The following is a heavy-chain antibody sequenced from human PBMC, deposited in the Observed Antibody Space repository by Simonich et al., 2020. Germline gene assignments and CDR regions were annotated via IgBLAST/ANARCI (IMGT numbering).Heavy chain of an antibody. V-gene: IGHV1-2*06. CDR1: GYTFTGYY. D-gene: IGHD3-10*01. CDR2: INPNSGGT. CDR3: ARVPGIYYYYGMDV. J-gene: IGHJ6*02. Sequence: GAEVKKPGASVKVSCKASGYTFTGYYRHWVRQAPEQGLEWMGRINPNSGGTNYAQKFQGRVTMTRDTSISTAYMELSRLRSDDTAVYYCARVPGIYYYYGMDVWGQGTTVTVSS.